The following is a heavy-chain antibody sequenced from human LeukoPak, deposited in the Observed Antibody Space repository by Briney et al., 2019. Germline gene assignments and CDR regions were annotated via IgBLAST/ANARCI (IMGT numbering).Heavy chain of an antibody. J-gene: IGHJ4*02. CDR3: AKEGGTMVRGAYYFDY. Sequence: GGSLRLSCVASGFTVSTSYMTWVRQAPGKGLEWVSAISGSGGSTYYADSVKGRFTISRDNSKNTLYLQMNSLRAEDTAVYYCAKEGGTMVRGAYYFDYWGQGTLVTVSS. CDR2: ISGSGGST. D-gene: IGHD3-10*01. V-gene: IGHV3-23*01. CDR1: GFTVSTSY.